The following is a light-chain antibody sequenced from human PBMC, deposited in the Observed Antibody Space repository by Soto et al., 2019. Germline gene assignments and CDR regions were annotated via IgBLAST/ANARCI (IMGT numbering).Light chain of an antibody. Sequence: EIVMTQSPATLSVSPGERVTLSCRASQGVGSTLAWYRQQPGQAPRLLIYVAYIRATGVPARFSGSGSGTEFTLTISSLQSEDFAVYYCQHYKTWPPAFGGGTKVDIK. CDR2: VAY. CDR1: QGVGST. J-gene: IGKJ4*01. CDR3: QHYKTWPPA. V-gene: IGKV3-15*01.